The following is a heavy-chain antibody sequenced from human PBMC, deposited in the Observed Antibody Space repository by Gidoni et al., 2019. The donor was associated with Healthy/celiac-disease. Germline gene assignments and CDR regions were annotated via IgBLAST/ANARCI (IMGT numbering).Heavy chain of an antibody. CDR2: ISYDGSNK. D-gene: IGHD3-3*01. J-gene: IGHJ6*02. CDR3: ARDYDFWSGYYDYYYYGMDV. Sequence: QVQLVESGGGVVQPGRSRRLSCAASGFTFRSYAMHWVRQAPGKGLEWVAVISYDGSNKYYADSVKGRFTISRDNSKNTLYLQMNSLRAEDTAVYYCARDYDFWSGYYDYYYYGMDVWGQGTTVTVSS. V-gene: IGHV3-30-3*01. CDR1: GFTFRSYA.